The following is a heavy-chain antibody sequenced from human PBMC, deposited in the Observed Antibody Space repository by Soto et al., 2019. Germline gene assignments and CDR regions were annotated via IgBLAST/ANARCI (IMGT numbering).Heavy chain of an antibody. J-gene: IGHJ5*02. D-gene: IGHD2-2*01. CDR2: IYYSGST. CDR1: GGSISSGGYY. CDR3: ARYCSSTSCNLGGFDP. Sequence: PSETLSLTWTVAGGSISSGGYYWSFIRQHPGKGLEWIGYIYYSGSTYYNPSLKSRVTISVDTSKNQFSLKLSSVTAADTAVYYCARYCSSTSCNLGGFDPLGQGTLDTVSS. V-gene: IGHV4-31*02.